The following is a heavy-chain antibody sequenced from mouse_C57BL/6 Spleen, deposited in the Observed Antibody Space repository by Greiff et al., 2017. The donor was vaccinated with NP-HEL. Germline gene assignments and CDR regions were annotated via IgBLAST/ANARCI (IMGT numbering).Heavy chain of an antibody. V-gene: IGHV1-82*01. Sequence: VQLQQSGPELVKPGASVKISCKASGYAFSSSWMNWVKQRPGKGLEWIGRIYPGDGDTNYNGKFKGKATLTADKSSSTAYMQLSRLTSEDSAVYFCAIPSYGNSLYWYFDVWGTGTTVTVSS. CDR3: AIPSYGNSLYWYFDV. CDR2: IYPGDGDT. D-gene: IGHD2-10*02. CDR1: GYAFSSSW. J-gene: IGHJ1*03.